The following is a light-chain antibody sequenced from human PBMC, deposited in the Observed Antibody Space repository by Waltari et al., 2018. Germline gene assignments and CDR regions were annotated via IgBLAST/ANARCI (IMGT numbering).Light chain of an antibody. V-gene: IGKV3-20*01. CDR1: QSVNNY. J-gene: IGKJ3*01. CDR2: GAS. Sequence: EIVLTQSPGTLSLSPGERATLSCRASQSVNNYLAWFQQKPGQDPRLLIHGASSRATGIPDRISGSGSGTDFTLTISGLEPQDFAVYYCQQYSSSPLTFGPGTKVDIK. CDR3: QQYSSSPLT.